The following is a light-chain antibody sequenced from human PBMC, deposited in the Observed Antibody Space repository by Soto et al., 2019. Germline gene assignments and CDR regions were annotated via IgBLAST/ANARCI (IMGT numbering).Light chain of an antibody. J-gene: IGLJ2*01. Sequence: SYELTQPPAVSLAPGQTASITCVGDNVGGKSVHWYQQKAGQAPVLVIHEDSDRPSGIPERFSGSNSANTATLTISRVEAGDEAAYYCQVWDTVSLHAIFGGGTTLTVL. V-gene: IGLV3-21*02. CDR1: NVGGKS. CDR2: EDS. CDR3: QVWDTVSLHAI.